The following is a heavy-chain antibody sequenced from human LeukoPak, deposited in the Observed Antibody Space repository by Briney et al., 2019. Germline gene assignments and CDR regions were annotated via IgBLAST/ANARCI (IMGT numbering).Heavy chain of an antibody. V-gene: IGHV1-8*01. CDR1: GYTFTSYD. D-gene: IGHD3-16*01. CDR2: MNPNSGNT. CDR3: AILPIMITFGGVNAFDI. Sequence: ASLKVSCKASGYTFTSYDINWVRQATGQGLEWMGWMNPNSGNTGYAQKFQGRVTMTRNTSISTAYMELSSLRSEDTAVYYCAILPIMITFGGVNAFDIWGQGTMVTVSS. J-gene: IGHJ3*02.